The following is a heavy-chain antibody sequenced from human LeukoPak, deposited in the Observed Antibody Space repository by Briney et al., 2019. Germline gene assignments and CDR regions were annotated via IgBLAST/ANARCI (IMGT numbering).Heavy chain of an antibody. Sequence: PGGSLRLSCAASGFTLSDYYMSWIRQAPGKGLEWASDISSSGRTIYNADSVKGRFTISRDNAKNSLFLQMNSLRAEDTAVYYCARGGLDDPIAGRTPFDHWGQGTLVTVSS. CDR3: ARGGLDDPIAGRTPFDH. CDR2: ISSSGRTI. CDR1: GFTLSDYY. J-gene: IGHJ4*02. D-gene: IGHD6-6*01. V-gene: IGHV3-11*01.